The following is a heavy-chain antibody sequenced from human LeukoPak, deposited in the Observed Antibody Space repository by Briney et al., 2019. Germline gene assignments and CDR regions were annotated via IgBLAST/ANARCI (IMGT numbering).Heavy chain of an antibody. J-gene: IGHJ4*02. CDR2: ITSSVSTI. V-gene: IGHV3-48*03. D-gene: IGHD3-16*02. CDR1: GFTFSSYE. Sequence: GGSLRLSCAASGFTFSSYEMNWVRQAPGKGLEWVSYITSSVSTIYYADSVKGRFTISRDNAKNSLYLQMNSLRAEDTAVYYCARGLLWGSYHPPYFVYWGQGTLVTVSS. CDR3: ARGLLWGSYHPPYFVY.